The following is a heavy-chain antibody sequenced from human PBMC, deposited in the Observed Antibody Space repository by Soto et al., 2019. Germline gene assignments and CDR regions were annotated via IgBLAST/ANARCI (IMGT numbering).Heavy chain of an antibody. CDR3: ATDCSSTSCYGLYYGMDV. CDR1: GYTFTSYG. J-gene: IGHJ6*02. CDR2: ISAYNGNT. D-gene: IGHD2-2*01. V-gene: IGHV1-18*01. Sequence: GPSVKFSCKASGYTFTSYGIIWVRQAPGQGLEWMGWISAYNGNTNYAQKLQGRVTMTTDTSTSTAYMELRSLRSDDTAVYYCATDCSSTSCYGLYYGMDVWGQGTTVTVSS.